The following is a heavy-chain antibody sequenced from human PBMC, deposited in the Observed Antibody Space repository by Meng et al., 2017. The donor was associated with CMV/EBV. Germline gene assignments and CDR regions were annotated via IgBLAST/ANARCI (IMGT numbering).Heavy chain of an antibody. CDR3: ARGGYDYVWGSYRSDAFDI. J-gene: IGHJ3*02. Sequence: GESLKISCAASGFTFSSYSMNWVRQAPGKGLEWVSSISSSSSYTYYADSVKGRFTISRDNAKNSLYLQMNSLRAEDTAVYYCARGGYDYVWGSYRSDAFDIWGQGTMVTVSS. CDR1: GFTFSSYS. V-gene: IGHV3-21*01. CDR2: ISSSSSYT. D-gene: IGHD3-16*02.